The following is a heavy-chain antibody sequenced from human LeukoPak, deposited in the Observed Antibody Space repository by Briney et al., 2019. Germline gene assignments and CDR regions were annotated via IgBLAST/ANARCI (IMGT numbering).Heavy chain of an antibody. Sequence: PGGSLRLSCAASGFIVSSSYMSWVRQAPGKGLEWVSAISGSGGSTYYADSVKGRFTISRDNSKNTLYLQMNSLRAEDTAVYYCAIDMVRENAFDIWGQGTMVTVSS. CDR2: ISGSGGST. J-gene: IGHJ3*02. CDR3: AIDMVRENAFDI. CDR1: GFIVSSSY. D-gene: IGHD3-10*01. V-gene: IGHV3-23*01.